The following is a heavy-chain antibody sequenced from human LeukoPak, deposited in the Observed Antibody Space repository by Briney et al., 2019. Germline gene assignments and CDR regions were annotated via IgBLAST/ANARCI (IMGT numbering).Heavy chain of an antibody. V-gene: IGHV4-39*01. Sequence: SGTLALTCTVSGGSVSSSAYYWGWIRQPPGKGLEWIGNVYYTGSTTSNPSFRSRVAISVDTSKNQFSLRLTSVSAADTAVYYCARLDTSPDYWGQGTLVTVSS. D-gene: IGHD3/OR15-3a*01. CDR2: VYYTGST. J-gene: IGHJ4*02. CDR1: GGSVSSSAYY. CDR3: ARLDTSPDY.